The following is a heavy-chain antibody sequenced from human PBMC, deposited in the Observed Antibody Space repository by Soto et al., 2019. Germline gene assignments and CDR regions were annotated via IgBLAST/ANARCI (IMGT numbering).Heavy chain of an antibody. Sequence: SETLSLTCSVSGGSISSGYYYWSWIRQPPGXGLXXXGNXYXSXXTXXXPSLKSRLIISIDTSKNQFPLKVGSVTAADTAVYYCASSSLYGMDVWGQGTTVTVS. J-gene: IGHJ6*02. CDR2: XYXSXXT. CDR3: ASSSLYGMDV. CDR1: GGSISSGYYY. V-gene: IGHV4-30-4*01.